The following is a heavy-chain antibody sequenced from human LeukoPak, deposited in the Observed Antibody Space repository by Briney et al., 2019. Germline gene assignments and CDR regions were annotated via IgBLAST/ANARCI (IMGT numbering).Heavy chain of an antibody. D-gene: IGHD5-12*01. J-gene: IGHJ5*02. CDR1: GLPFTGYW. V-gene: IGHV3-74*01. Sequence: WGSLRLSCTASGLPFTGYWMHWVRQAPGQGLVWVSRIDDDGAGTSYADSVKGRFTISRDNAKNTLYLQMNSLRVEDTAVYYCARSASGYDSWGQGTLVTVSS. CDR3: ARSASGYDS. CDR2: IDDDGAGT.